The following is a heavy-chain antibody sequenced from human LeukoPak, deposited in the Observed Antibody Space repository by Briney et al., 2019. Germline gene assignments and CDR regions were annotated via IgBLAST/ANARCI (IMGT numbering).Heavy chain of an antibody. CDR1: GSTVSSNY. D-gene: IGHD6-13*01. Sequence: GGSLRLSCAASGSTVSSNYMSWVRQAPGKGLEWVSVIYSGGSTYYADSVKGRFTISRDNSKNTLYLQMNSLRAEDTAVYYCARGSLGRAGTLFDAFDIWGQGTMVTVSS. J-gene: IGHJ3*02. CDR2: IYSGGST. CDR3: ARGSLGRAGTLFDAFDI. V-gene: IGHV3-53*01.